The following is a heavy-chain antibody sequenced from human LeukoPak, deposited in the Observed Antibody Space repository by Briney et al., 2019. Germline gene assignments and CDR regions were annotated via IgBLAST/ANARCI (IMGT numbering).Heavy chain of an antibody. CDR2: IYYSGST. D-gene: IGHD2-15*01. V-gene: IGHV4-61*01. CDR3: ARGAYCSGGSCPLPDYGMDV. CDR1: GGSVSGGSYY. Sequence: SETLSLTCTVSGGSVSGGSYYWSWIRQPPGKGLEWIGYIYYSGSTNYNPSLKSRVTISVDTSKNQFSLKLSSVTAADTAVYYCARGAYCSGGSCPLPDYGMDVWGQGTTVTVSS. J-gene: IGHJ6*02.